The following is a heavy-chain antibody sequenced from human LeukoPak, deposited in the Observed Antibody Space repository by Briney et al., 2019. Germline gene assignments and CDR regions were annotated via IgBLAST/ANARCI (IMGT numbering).Heavy chain of an antibody. CDR2: IYSSGST. CDR1: GGSISNYY. J-gene: IGHJ6*03. V-gene: IGHV4-4*07. CDR3: AREDSGSYPKYYYYMDV. D-gene: IGHD1-26*01. Sequence: PSETLSLTCTVSGGSISNYYWNWIRQPAGKGLEWIGRIYSSGSTNYNPSLKSRVTMSVDTSKNQFSLKVSSVTAADTAVYYCAREDSGSYPKYYYYMDVWGKGTTVTVSS.